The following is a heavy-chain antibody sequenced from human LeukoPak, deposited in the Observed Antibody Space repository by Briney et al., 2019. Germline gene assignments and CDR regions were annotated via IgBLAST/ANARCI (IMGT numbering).Heavy chain of an antibody. CDR3: AKVVLGTLRRFDY. J-gene: IGHJ4*02. CDR2: ISGSGGST. D-gene: IGHD3-16*01. CDR1: GFTFSNYA. Sequence: RVSLRLSCAASGFTFSNYAINWVRQAPGKGLEWVSAISGSGGSTYYADSVKGRFTISRDNSKNTVYLQMNSLRAEDTAVYYCAKVVLGTLRRFDYWGQGSLVTVSS. V-gene: IGHV3-23*01.